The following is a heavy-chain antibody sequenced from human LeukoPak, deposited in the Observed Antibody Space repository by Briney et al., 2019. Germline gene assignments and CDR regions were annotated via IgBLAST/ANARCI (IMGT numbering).Heavy chain of an antibody. CDR1: GFSFSGSP. CDR2: IKSKGNNYGT. V-gene: IGHV3-73*01. J-gene: IGHJ4*02. CDR3: TRLMSHYCGAGSCYFDY. Sequence: GGSLRLSCAASGFSFSGSPIHWVRQASGKGLEWVGRIKSKGNNYGTAYAASVKGRFTISRDDSKNTAYLQMKSLKTEDTAVYYCTRLMSHYCGAGSCYFDYWGQGSLVTVSS. D-gene: IGHD2-15*01.